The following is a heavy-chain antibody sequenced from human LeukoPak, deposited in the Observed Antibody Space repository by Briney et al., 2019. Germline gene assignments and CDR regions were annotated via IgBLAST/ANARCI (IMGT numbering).Heavy chain of an antibody. CDR3: ARHVGVAGVGYYYYYYMDV. CDR2: IYPADSDT. J-gene: IGHJ6*03. D-gene: IGHD6-19*01. Sequence: PGESLKISCKGSRYSFTTYWIGWVRQMPGKGLEWMGIIYPADSDTRYSPSFQGQVTISADKSISTAYLQWSSLKASDTAMYYCARHVGVAGVGYYYYYYMDVWGKGTTVTVSS. CDR1: RYSFTTYW. V-gene: IGHV5-51*01.